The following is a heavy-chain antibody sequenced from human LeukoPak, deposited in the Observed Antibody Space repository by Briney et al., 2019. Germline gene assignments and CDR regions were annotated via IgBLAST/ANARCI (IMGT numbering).Heavy chain of an antibody. D-gene: IGHD5-18*01. J-gene: IGHJ4*02. V-gene: IGHV4-31*03. CDR2: IYYSGST. Sequence: SQTLSLTCTVSGGSISSGDYYWSWIRQHPGKGLEWIGYIYYSGSTYYNPSLKSRVTISVDTSKNQFSLKLSSVTAADTAVYYCASSTGYSYGLVDYWGQGTLVTVSS. CDR1: GGSISSGDYY. CDR3: ASSTGYSYGLVDY.